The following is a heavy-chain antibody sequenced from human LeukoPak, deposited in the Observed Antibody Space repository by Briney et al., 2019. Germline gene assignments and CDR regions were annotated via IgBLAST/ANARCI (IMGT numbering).Heavy chain of an antibody. J-gene: IGHJ4*02. Sequence: RESGPALVKPTQTLTLTCTFSGFSLSISGMYVSWVRQPPGKALEWLARIDWDDDKLYSTSLKTRLTISKDTSKNQVVLVMTNMDPVDTATYYCARTPGAFDYWGQGTLVTVSS. CDR3: ARTPGAFDY. V-gene: IGHV2-70*17. CDR2: IDWDDDK. CDR1: GFSLSISGMY.